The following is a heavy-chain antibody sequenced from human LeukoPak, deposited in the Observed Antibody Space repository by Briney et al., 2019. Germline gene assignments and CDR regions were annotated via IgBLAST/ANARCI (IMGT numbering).Heavy chain of an antibody. CDR3: ARIEDSNVRFDY. CDR2: IYYTGGT. V-gene: IGHV4-39*07. Sequence: SETLSLTCAVSGGSISSSSYYWGWIRQPPGKGLEWIGNIYYTGGTNYNPSLKSRVTISVDTSKNQFSLKLSSVTAADTAVYYCARIEDSNVRFDYWGQGTLVTVSS. J-gene: IGHJ4*02. D-gene: IGHD4-11*01. CDR1: GGSISSSSYY.